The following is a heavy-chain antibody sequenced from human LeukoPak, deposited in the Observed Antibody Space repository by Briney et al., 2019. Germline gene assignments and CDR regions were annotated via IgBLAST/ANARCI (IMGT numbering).Heavy chain of an antibody. D-gene: IGHD4-11*01. CDR1: GGSVNSGSYF. CDR2: IQNSART. CDR3: ATDYSNFYGMDV. V-gene: IGHV4-61*01. Sequence: SETLSLTCTVSGGSVNSGSYFWSWIRQPPGKGLEWIGYIQNSARTNYNPSLESRVTISVDSSKDQFPLRLSSVTAADTAVYYCATDYSNFYGMDVWGQGTTVTVSS. J-gene: IGHJ6*02.